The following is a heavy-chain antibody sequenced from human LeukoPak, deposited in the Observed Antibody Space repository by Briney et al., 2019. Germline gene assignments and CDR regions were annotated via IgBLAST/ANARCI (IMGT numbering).Heavy chain of an antibody. J-gene: IGHJ4*02. CDR3: ARDKVRIAAAGDYYFDY. CDR2: INPNRGGT. Sequence: ASVKVSCKASGYTFTGYYMRWVRQAPVQGLEWMGWINPNRGGTNYAQKFQGRVTMTRDTSISTAYMELSRLRSDDTAVYYCARDKVRIAAAGDYYFDYWGQGTLVTVSS. CDR1: GYTFTGYY. V-gene: IGHV1-2*02. D-gene: IGHD6-13*01.